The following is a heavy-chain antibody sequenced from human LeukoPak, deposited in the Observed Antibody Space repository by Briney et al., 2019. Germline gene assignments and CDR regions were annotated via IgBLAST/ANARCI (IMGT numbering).Heavy chain of an antibody. D-gene: IGHD3-3*01. V-gene: IGHV3-23*01. CDR2: IISNGGNT. Sequence: QPGGSLRLSCAASGFTFSSYAMSWVRQAPGKGLEWVSGIISNGGNTYYTDSVKGRFTISRDNSQNTLFLEMNSLRVDDTAMYYCVRDPPWGPLRFPGPFDQWGRGTQVTVSS. CDR3: VRDPPWGPLRFPGPFDQ. CDR1: GFTFSSYA. J-gene: IGHJ4*02.